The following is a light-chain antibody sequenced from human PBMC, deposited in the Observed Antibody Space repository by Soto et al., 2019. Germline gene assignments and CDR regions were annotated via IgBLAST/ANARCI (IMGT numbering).Light chain of an antibody. J-gene: IGKJ5*01. CDR1: QSISNH. Sequence: IQMTQSPSSLSASVEDRVIITCRASQSISNHLNWYQQKPGKAPKLLIFAASSLQSGVPSRFSGSGSGTDFTLTISSLQPEDFATYYCQQANSFPITFGQGTRLEIK. CDR2: AAS. V-gene: IGKV1-39*01. CDR3: QQANSFPIT.